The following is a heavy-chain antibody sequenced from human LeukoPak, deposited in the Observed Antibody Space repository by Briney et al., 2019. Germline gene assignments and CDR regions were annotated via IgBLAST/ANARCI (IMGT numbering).Heavy chain of an antibody. Sequence: PGGSLRLSCAASGFTFTNYWMSWVRQAPGKGLEWVANIKEDGSETYYVDSVKGRFTISRDNAKNSLYLQMNSLRAEDTAVYYCARDFERYYYDSSGTFDYWGQGTLVTVSS. CDR3: ARDFERYYYDSSGTFDY. CDR1: GFTFTNYW. CDR2: IKEDGSET. J-gene: IGHJ4*02. V-gene: IGHV3-7*01. D-gene: IGHD3-22*01.